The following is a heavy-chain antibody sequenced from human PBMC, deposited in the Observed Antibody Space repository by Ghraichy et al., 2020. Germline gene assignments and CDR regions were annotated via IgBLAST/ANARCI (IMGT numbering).Heavy chain of an antibody. D-gene: IGHD6-13*01. V-gene: IGHV1-18*01. CDR3: ARDQGYSSSWYRGDFDY. Sequence: ASVKVSCKASGYTFTSYGISWVRQAPGQGLEWMGWISAYNGNTNYAQKLQGRVTMTTDTSTSTAYMELRSLRSDDTAVYYCARDQGYSSSWYRGDFDYWGQGTLVTVSS. CDR1: GYTFTSYG. J-gene: IGHJ4*02. CDR2: ISAYNGNT.